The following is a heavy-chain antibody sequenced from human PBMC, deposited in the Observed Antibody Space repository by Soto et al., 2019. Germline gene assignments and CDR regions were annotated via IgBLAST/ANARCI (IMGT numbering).Heavy chain of an antibody. Sequence: PSETLSLTCTVSGGSISSYYWSWIRQPPGKGLEWIGYIYYSGSTNYNPSLKSRVTISVDTSKNQFSLKLSSVTAADTAVYYCASGSGSYYPQDAFDIWGQGTIVTVSS. CDR3: ASGSGSYYPQDAFDI. J-gene: IGHJ3*02. V-gene: IGHV4-59*01. CDR1: GGSISSYY. CDR2: IYYSGST. D-gene: IGHD3-10*01.